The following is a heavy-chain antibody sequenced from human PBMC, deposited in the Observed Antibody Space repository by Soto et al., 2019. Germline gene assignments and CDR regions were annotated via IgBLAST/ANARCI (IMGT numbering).Heavy chain of an antibody. V-gene: IGHV3-23*01. CDR3: ASCRELLDY. J-gene: IGHJ4*02. Sequence: GGSLRLSCAASGFTLSSYAISWVRRAPGKGLEWVSAIGGSGGSTYYADSVKGRFTISRDNSKNTLYLQMNSLRAEDTAVYFCASCRELLDYWGQGTLVTVSS. CDR2: IGGSGGST. D-gene: IGHD1-26*01. CDR1: GFTLSSYA.